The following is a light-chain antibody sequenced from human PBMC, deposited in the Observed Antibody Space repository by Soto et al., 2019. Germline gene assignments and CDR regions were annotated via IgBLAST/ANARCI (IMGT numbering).Light chain of an antibody. CDR1: QSVSSSY. J-gene: IGKJ4*01. CDR2: GAS. Sequence: EIVFTQSPGTLSLSPGERATLSCSASQSVSSSYLAWYQQKPGQAPRLLIYGASSRATGIPDRFSGSGSGTDFTLTISRLEPEDFAVYYCQQYGSSPALTFGGGTKVDIK. CDR3: QQYGSSPALT. V-gene: IGKV3-20*01.